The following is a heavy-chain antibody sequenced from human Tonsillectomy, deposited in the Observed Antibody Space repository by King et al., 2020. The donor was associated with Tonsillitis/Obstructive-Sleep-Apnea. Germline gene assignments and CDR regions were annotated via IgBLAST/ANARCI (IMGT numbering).Heavy chain of an antibody. Sequence: VQLQESGPGLVKPSQTLSLTCTVSGGPISSGGYYWSWIRQHPGKGLEWIGYIYYSGSTYYNPSLKSRVTISVDTSKNQFSLKLSSVTAADTAVYYCARSYDSYAQYYFDYWGQGTLVTVSS. J-gene: IGHJ4*02. CDR1: GGPISSGGYY. D-gene: IGHD5-18*01. CDR3: ARSYDSYAQYYFDY. CDR2: IYYSGST. V-gene: IGHV4-31*03.